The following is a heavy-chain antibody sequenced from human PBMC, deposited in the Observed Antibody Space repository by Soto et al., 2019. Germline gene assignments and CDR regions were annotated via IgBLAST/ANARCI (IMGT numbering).Heavy chain of an antibody. V-gene: IGHV4-30-4*01. D-gene: IGHD3-22*01. CDR3: ARGSQSPYYYDSSGYYYWCDP. Sequence: SETLSLTCTVSGGSISSGDYYWSWIRQPPGKGLEWIGYIYYSGSTYYNPSLKSRVTISVDTSKNQFSLKLSSVTAADTAVYYCARGSQSPYYYDSSGYYYWCDPWGQGTLVTVSS. J-gene: IGHJ5*02. CDR1: GGSISSGDYY. CDR2: IYYSGST.